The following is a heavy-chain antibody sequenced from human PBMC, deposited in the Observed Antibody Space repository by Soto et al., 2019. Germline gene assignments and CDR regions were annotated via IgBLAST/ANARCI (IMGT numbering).Heavy chain of an antibody. CDR3: ARDMRHDYASGRLDY. CDR1: GFTFSDYP. Sequence: QVKLVESGGGVVQPGASLRLSCVASGFTFSDYPLQWVRRAPGKGLEWVAVSSYDGNDESYSDSVKGRFTISRDNSKTTVYLQMNSLRADDMAVYHCARDMRHDYASGRLDYLGQGTLVTVSS. J-gene: IGHJ4*02. V-gene: IGHV3-30-3*01. D-gene: IGHD3-10*01. CDR2: SSYDGNDE.